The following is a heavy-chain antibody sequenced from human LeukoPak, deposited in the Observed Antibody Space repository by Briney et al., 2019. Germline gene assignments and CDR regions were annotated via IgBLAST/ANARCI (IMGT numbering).Heavy chain of an antibody. CDR3: AKGFSGWYLDYFDY. D-gene: IGHD6-19*01. CDR1: GFTFSSYS. CDR2: ISGSGGST. V-gene: IGHV3-23*01. J-gene: IGHJ4*02. Sequence: PGGSLRLSCAASGFTFSSYSLNWVRQAPGKGLEWVSAISGSGGSTYYADSVKGRFTISRDNSKNTLYLQMNSLRAEDTAVYYCAKGFSGWYLDYFDYWGQGTLVTVSS.